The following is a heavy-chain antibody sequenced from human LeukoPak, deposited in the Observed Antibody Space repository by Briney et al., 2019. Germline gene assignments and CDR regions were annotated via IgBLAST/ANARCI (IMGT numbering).Heavy chain of an antibody. Sequence: PSETLSLTCAVYGGSFSGYYWGWIRQPPGKGLEWIGSTYYRGTTYYNPSLKSRVTISVDTSKNQFSLKLSSVTAADMAVYYCARGRPVLYSPYYYYYYMDVWGKGTTVTVSS. CDR1: GGSFSGYY. D-gene: IGHD2-21*01. V-gene: IGHV4-34*01. CDR3: ARGRPVLYSPYYYYYYMDV. CDR2: TYYRGTT. J-gene: IGHJ6*03.